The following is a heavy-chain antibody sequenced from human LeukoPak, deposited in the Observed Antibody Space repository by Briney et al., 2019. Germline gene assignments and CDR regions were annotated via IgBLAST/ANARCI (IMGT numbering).Heavy chain of an antibody. CDR2: ISGSGGTT. J-gene: IGHJ5*02. CDR3: AKDIQARGWTGFDP. D-gene: IGHD6-19*01. CDR1: GFTFSSYA. Sequence: GGPLRLSCAASGFTFSSYAMSWVRQAPGKGLEWVSAISGSGGTTYYADSVKGRFTISRDNSKNSLYLQMNSLRTEDTALYYCAKDIQARGWTGFDPWGQGTLVTVSS. V-gene: IGHV3-23*01.